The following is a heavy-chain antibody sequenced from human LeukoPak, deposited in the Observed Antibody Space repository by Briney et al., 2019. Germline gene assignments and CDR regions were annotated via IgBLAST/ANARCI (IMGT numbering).Heavy chain of an antibody. CDR1: GFTFSSCG. J-gene: IGHJ4*02. CDR2: ISYDGSNK. Sequence: GGSLRLSCAASGFTFSSCGMHWVRQAPGKGLEWVAVISYDGSNKYYADSVKGRFTISRDNSKNTLYLQMNSLRAEDTAVYYCAKAGDGGVDYWGQGTLVTVSS. CDR3: AKAGDGGVDY. D-gene: IGHD4-23*01. V-gene: IGHV3-30*18.